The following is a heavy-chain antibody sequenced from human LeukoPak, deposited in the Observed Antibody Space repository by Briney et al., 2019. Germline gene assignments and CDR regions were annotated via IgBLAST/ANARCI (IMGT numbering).Heavy chain of an antibody. CDR1: GFTFDGYG. Sequence: PGGSLRLSCAASGFTFDGYGMSWVRQAPGKGLEWVSGINWNGGSTNYADSVKGRFTISRDNAKNSLYLQMNSLKTEDTAVYYCNTMLYYYDGSAYYLTDYWGQGTLVTVSS. CDR3: NTMLYYYDGSAYYLTDY. V-gene: IGHV3-20*04. J-gene: IGHJ4*02. D-gene: IGHD3-22*01. CDR2: INWNGGST.